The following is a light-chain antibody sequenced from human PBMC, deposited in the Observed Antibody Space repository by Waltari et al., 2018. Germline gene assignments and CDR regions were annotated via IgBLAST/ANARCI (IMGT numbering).Light chain of an antibody. V-gene: IGKV2D-29*01. CDR2: ELS. CDR1: QSLLHTDGKTS. CDR3: MQSVELWT. J-gene: IGKJ1*01. Sequence: DIVMTQTPISLSVTPGQPASIPCKSSQSLLHTDGKTSFYWYLQQPGQPPQLLIYELSNPFSGVPDRFSGSGSGTDFTLKISRVEADDVGVYYCMQSVELWTFGQGTKVEIK.